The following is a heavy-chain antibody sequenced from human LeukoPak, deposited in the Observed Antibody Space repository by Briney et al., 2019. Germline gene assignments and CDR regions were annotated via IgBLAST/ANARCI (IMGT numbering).Heavy chain of an antibody. CDR1: GFTFSSYA. V-gene: IGHV3-30-3*01. Sequence: GGSLRLSCAASGFTFSSYAMHWVRQAPGKGLEWVAVISYDGSNKYYADSVKGRFTISRDNSKNTLYLQMNSLRAEDTAVYYCARDQARYYDSSGYYSTAYWGQGTLVTVSS. CDR3: ARDQARYYDSSGYYSTAY. J-gene: IGHJ4*02. CDR2: ISYDGSNK. D-gene: IGHD3-22*01.